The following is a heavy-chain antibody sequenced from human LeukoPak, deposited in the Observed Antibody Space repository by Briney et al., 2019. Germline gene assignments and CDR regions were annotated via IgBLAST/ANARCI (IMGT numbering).Heavy chain of an antibody. D-gene: IGHD6-6*01. CDR1: GFTFSSYG. J-gene: IGHJ4*02. V-gene: IGHV3-74*01. CDR3: ARGLSGYASSLGY. CDR2: INSDGSST. Sequence: GGSLRLSCAASGFTFSSYGMSWVRQAPGKGLVWVSRINSDGSSTSYADSVRGRFSISRDNAKNTLYLQMNSLRAEDTAVYYCARGLSGYASSLGYWGQGTLVTVSA.